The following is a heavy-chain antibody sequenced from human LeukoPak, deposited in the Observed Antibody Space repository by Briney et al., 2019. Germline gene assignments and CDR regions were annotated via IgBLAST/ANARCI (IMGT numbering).Heavy chain of an antibody. CDR2: IXXSGXP. D-gene: IGHD3-22*01. V-gene: IGHV4-59*01. J-gene: IGHJ3*02. CDR3: AREIRLDYYDSSGYYYRDAFDI. Sequence: KPSETXXLXXXXXGGSISSXXXSWIRQXPGKGXXWXGYIXXSGXPNYNPSLNIRVTISVDSSKNQFSLKLSSVTAADTAVYYCAREIRLDYYDSSGYYYRDAFDIWGQGTMVTVSS. CDR1: GGSISSXX.